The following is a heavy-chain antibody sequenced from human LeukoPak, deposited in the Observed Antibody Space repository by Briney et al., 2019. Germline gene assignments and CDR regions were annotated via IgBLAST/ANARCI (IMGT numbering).Heavy chain of an antibody. D-gene: IGHD3-10*01. Sequence: SETLSLTCTVSGGSITSYYWSWIRQPPGKGVEWIGYIYYTGSSNYNPSLKSRVTISVDTSKNQFSLKLSSVTAADTAVYYCARAGLETYYGKSYFDYWGQGTLVTVSS. V-gene: IGHV4-59*08. CDR3: ARAGLETYYGKSYFDY. J-gene: IGHJ4*02. CDR2: IYYTGSS. CDR1: GGSITSYY.